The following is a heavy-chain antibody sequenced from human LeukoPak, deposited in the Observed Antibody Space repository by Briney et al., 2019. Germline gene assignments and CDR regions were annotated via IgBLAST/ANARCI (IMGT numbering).Heavy chain of an antibody. Sequence: SETLSLTCAVYGGSFSGYYWSWLRQPPGKGLEWIGEINHSGSTNYNPSLKGRVTISVDTSKNQFSLKLSSVTAADTAVYYCARTNNYDSSGYPSWGQGTLVTVSS. CDR1: GGSFSGYY. J-gene: IGHJ5*02. V-gene: IGHV4-34*01. CDR2: INHSGST. CDR3: ARTNNYDSSGYPS. D-gene: IGHD3-22*01.